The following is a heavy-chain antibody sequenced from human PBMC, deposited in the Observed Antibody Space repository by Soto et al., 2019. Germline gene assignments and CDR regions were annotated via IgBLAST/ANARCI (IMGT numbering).Heavy chain of an antibody. CDR3: AREALGYCSGGSCYDAFDI. Sequence: ASVKVSCKASGYTFTSYYMHWVRQAPGQGLEWMGIINPSGGSTSYAQKFQGRVTMTRDTSTSTVYMELSSLRSEDTAVYYCAREALGYCSGGSCYDAFDIWAQGTMVTVSS. CDR2: INPSGGST. CDR1: GYTFTSYY. J-gene: IGHJ3*02. D-gene: IGHD2-15*01. V-gene: IGHV1-46*03.